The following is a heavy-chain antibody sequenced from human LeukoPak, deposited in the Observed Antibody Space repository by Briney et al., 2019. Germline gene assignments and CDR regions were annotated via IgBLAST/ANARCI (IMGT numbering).Heavy chain of an antibody. CDR1: GYTFTSYG. CDR3: PRDSTPHYDMLTGPHWFDP. CDR2: INAYNGIT. Sequence: ASVKVSCKASGYTFTSYGISWVRQAPGQGLEWMGRINAYNGITNYAQKLQGRFTMTTDTSTSTAYMELRSLRSDDTAVYYCPRDSTPHYDMLTGPHWFDPCSQRTLVTVSS. D-gene: IGHD3-9*01. J-gene: IGHJ5*02. V-gene: IGHV1-18*04.